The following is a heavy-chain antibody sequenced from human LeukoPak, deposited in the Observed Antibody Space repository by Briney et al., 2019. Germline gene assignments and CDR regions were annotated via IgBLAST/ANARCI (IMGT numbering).Heavy chain of an antibody. V-gene: IGHV4-34*01. CDR1: GGSFSGYY. CDR3: AGLFDYGDSHYYYYYMYV. J-gene: IGHJ6*03. CDR2: INHSGST. D-gene: IGHD4-17*01. Sequence: SETLSLTCAVYGGSFSGYYWSWIRQPPGKGLEWIGEINHSGSTNYNPSLKSRVTISVDTSKNQFSLKLSSVTAADTAVYYCAGLFDYGDSHYYYYYMYVWGKGTTVTVSS.